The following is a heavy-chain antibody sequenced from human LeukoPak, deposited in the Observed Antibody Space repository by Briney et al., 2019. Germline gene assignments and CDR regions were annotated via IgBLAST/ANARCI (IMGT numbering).Heavy chain of an antibody. CDR1: GSTFSSYW. J-gene: IGHJ4*02. CDR3: ASSYDFWSGYGMN. Sequence: QAGGSLRLSCAASGSTFSSYWMTWVRQAPGKGLEWVANINQDGSEKYYVDSVKGRFTISRDNAKNSLYLQMNSLRAEDTAVYYCASSYDFWSGYGMNWGQGTLVTVSS. V-gene: IGHV3-7*01. CDR2: INQDGSEK. D-gene: IGHD3-3*01.